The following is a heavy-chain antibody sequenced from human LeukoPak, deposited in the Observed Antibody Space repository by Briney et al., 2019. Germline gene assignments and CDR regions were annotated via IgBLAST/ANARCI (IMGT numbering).Heavy chain of an antibody. CDR3: TRDWRNLGYDY. CDR2: IEGDGNRI. Sequence: GGSLRLSCAASGFTLSAYWMHWVCQAPGKGLMWVSRIEGDGNRITYADSVKGRFTISRDNAKNTLYLQMNSLRAEDTAVYYCTRDWRNLGYDYWGQGTLVTVSS. D-gene: IGHD5-12*01. CDR1: GFTLSAYW. V-gene: IGHV3-74*01. J-gene: IGHJ4*02.